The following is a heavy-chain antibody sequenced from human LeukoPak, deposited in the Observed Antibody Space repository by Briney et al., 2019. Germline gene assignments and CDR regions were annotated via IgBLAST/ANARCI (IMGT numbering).Heavy chain of an antibody. Sequence: SETLSLTCTVSGGSISSYYWSWIRQPPGKGLGWIGYIFHTGSTHYNPSLRSRVTISVDTSKNQFSLKLSAATAADTAVYYCARDVGYDYVWGSYRYFDYWGQGTLVTVSS. J-gene: IGHJ4*02. D-gene: IGHD3-16*02. CDR2: IFHTGST. V-gene: IGHV4-59*01. CDR1: GGSISSYY. CDR3: ARDVGYDYVWGSYRYFDY.